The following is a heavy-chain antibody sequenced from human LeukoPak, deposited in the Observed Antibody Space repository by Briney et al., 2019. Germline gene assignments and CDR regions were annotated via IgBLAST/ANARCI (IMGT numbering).Heavy chain of an antibody. CDR2: ISGSGGST. CDR1: GFTFSSYA. Sequence: PGGSLRLSCAASGFTFSSYAMSWVRQAPGEGLEWVSAISGSGGSTYYADSVRGGFTISRDNSKNTLYLQINSLRAEDTAVYYCAKYGEQSSGWYNYWGQGTLVTVSS. D-gene: IGHD6-19*01. V-gene: IGHV3-23*01. J-gene: IGHJ4*02. CDR3: AKYGEQSSGWYNY.